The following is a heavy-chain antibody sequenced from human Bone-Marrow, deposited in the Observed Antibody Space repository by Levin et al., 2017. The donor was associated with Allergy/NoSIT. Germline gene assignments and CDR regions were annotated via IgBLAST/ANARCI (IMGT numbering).Heavy chain of an antibody. J-gene: IGHJ3*02. CDR1: GFTFSTAW. CDR2: IRSKRDGGTA. CDR3: ATDDLFNYDFWTGYPYAFDI. Sequence: PGGSLRLSCAASGFTFSTAWLTWVRQAPGKGLEWVGRIRSKRDGGTADYSAPVNGRFTISRDDSRNTLYLQMNSLKTEDTAVYYCATDDLFNYDFWTGYPYAFDIWGQGTMVTVSS. V-gene: IGHV3-15*01. D-gene: IGHD3-3*01.